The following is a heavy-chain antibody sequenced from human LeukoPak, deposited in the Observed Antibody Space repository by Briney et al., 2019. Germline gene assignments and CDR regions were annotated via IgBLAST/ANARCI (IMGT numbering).Heavy chain of an antibody. Sequence: GASAKVSCKASGYTFTSYYMHWVRRAPGQGLEWMGIINPSGGSTSYAQKFQGRVTMTRDTSTSTVYMELSSLRSEDTAVYYCARDAEDTMIVVSRQGYFDLWGRGTLVTVSS. CDR3: ARDAEDTMIVVSRQGYFDL. CDR2: INPSGGST. D-gene: IGHD3-22*01. J-gene: IGHJ2*01. CDR1: GYTFTSYY. V-gene: IGHV1-46*01.